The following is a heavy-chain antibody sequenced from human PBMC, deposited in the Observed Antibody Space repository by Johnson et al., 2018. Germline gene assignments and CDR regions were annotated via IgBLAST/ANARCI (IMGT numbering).Heavy chain of an antibody. CDR2: ISWHSGSI. Sequence: VQLVQSGGVVVQXGGSXRLXCAASGFTFDDYTMHWVRQAPGKGLEWVSLISWHSGSIGYAASVEGRFTISRDNAKNSLYLQMNSLRPEDTALYYCAKAPVGWLGGGAEYFQHWGQGTLVTVSS. CDR1: GFTFDDYT. V-gene: IGHV3-43*01. CDR3: AKAPVGWLGGGAEYFQH. D-gene: IGHD3-3*01. J-gene: IGHJ1*01.